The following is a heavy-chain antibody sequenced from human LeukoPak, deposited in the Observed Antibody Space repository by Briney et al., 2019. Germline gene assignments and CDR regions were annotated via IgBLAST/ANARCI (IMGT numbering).Heavy chain of an antibody. J-gene: IGHJ4*02. Sequence: GGSLRLSCAASGFTFSRYSMHWVRQAPGKGLEYVSAISSNGGSTYYANSVKGRFTISRDNSKNTLYLQMNSLRAEDTAVYYCARAGFLEWLPLDYWGQGTLVTVCS. CDR2: ISSNGGST. CDR3: ARAGFLEWLPLDY. D-gene: IGHD3-3*01. V-gene: IGHV3-64*01. CDR1: GFTFSRYS.